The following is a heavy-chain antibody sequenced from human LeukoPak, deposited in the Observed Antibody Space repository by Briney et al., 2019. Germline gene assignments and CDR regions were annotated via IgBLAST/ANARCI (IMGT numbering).Heavy chain of an antibody. J-gene: IGHJ4*02. CDR3: ARDLTTTVTTPEDPLPRDY. D-gene: IGHD4-17*01. CDR1: GGTFSSYA. V-gene: IGHV1-69*04. CDR2: IIPNLGIA. Sequence: ASVKVSCKASGGTFSSYAISWVRQAPGQGLEWMGRIIPNLGIANYAQKFQGRVTITADKSTSTAYMELSSLRSEDTAVYYCARDLTTTVTTPEDPLPRDYWGQGTLVTVSS.